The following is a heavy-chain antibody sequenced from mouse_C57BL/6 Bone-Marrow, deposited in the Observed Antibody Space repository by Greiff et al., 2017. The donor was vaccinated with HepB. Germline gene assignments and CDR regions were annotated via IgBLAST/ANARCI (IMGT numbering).Heavy chain of an antibody. CDR1: GYSITSGYY. D-gene: IGHD2-5*01. CDR2: ISYDGSN. J-gene: IGHJ3*01. CDR3: ARVDSNYLFAY. Sequence: EVQLQQSGPGLVKPSQSLSLTCSVTGYSITSGYYWNWIRQFPGNKLEWMGYISYDGSNNYNPSLKNRISITRDTSKNQFFLKLNSVTTEDTATYYCARVDSNYLFAYWGQGTLVTVSA. V-gene: IGHV3-6*01.